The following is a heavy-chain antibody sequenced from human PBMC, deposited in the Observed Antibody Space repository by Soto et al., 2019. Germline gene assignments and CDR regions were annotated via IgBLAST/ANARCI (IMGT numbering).Heavy chain of an antibody. D-gene: IGHD4-17*01. Sequence: QVQLQESGPGLLKPSETLSLTCSVSGGSVSDKTYYWSWIRQPPGKRLEWIGYVYYSGTTNYNPSLKSRVTISVDLSKNRFSLRLSSVTTADTALYYSARTTDVPNTIRSRYFFDYWGQGTLVTVSS. V-gene: IGHV4-61*01. J-gene: IGHJ4*02. CDR2: VYYSGTT. CDR1: GGSVSDKTYY. CDR3: ARTTDVPNTIRSRYFFDY.